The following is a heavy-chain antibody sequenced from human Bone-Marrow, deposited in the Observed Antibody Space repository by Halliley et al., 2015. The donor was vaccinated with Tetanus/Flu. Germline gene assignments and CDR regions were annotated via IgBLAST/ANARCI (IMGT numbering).Heavy chain of an antibody. J-gene: IGHJ4*02. CDR3: ARSTDTDY. CDR1: GYTFTNYW. V-gene: IGHV5-51*03. CDR2: VYPGDSTT. Sequence: QLVQSGAEVRKPGESLKISCKTSGYTFTNYWIGWVRQMPGKGLEWMGIVYPGDSTTRYSPSFEGQVTFSADKSISTAYLQWSSLKASDSAMYYCARSTDTDYWGQGTLVIVSS.